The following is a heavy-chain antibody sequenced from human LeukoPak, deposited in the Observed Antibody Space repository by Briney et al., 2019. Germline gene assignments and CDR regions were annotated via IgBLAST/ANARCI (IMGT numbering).Heavy chain of an antibody. CDR2: INHSGST. CDR3: ARVASSGWYGQLDY. Sequence: SETLSLTCAVYGGSFSGYYWSWIRQPPGKGLEWIGEINHSGSTNYNLSLKSRVTISVDMSKNQLSLKLSSVTAADTAVYYCARVASSGWYGQLDYWGQGTLVTVSS. D-gene: IGHD6-19*01. V-gene: IGHV4-34*01. CDR1: GGSFSGYY. J-gene: IGHJ4*02.